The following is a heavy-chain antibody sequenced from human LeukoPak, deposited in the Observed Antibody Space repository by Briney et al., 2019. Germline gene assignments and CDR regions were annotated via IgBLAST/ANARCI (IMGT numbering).Heavy chain of an antibody. Sequence: SSETRSLTGTVPGGSISSHDWSWSRQPPGKGLDGRGYIYYSGSTNYNPSLQRRVTISVDTPPTQFSLKLSSVPPADPAVYSCARSTVGSSGYCYYYMDVWGKGPTVTVSS. CDR1: GGSISSHD. V-gene: IGHV4-59*11. D-gene: IGHD1-26*01. CDR3: ARSTVGSSGYCYYYMDV. J-gene: IGHJ6*03. CDR2: IYYSGST.